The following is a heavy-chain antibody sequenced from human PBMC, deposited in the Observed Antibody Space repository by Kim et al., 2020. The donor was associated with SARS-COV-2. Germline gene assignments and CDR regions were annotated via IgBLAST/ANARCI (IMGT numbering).Heavy chain of an antibody. CDR3: TTDRGLDY. D-gene: IGHD3-10*01. V-gene: IGHV3-15*01. CDR2: GQT. J-gene: IGHJ4*02. Sequence: GQTDYAAPVKGRFTISRDDSKNTLYLQMNSLKTEDTAVYYCTTDRGLDYWGQGTLVTVSS.